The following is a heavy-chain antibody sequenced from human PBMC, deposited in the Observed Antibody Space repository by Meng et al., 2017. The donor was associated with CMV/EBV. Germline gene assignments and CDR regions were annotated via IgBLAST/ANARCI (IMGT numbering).Heavy chain of an antibody. D-gene: IGHD5-12*01. CDR1: GYTFTSYD. J-gene: IGHJ4*02. CDR3: ERTTHSGYVGFDY. Sequence: ASVKVSCKASGYTFTSYDINWVRQATGQGLEWMGWMNPNSGNTGYAQKFQGRVTITRNTSISTAYMELSSLRSEDPAVYYCERTTHSGYVGFDYWGQGTLVTVSS. CDR2: MNPNSGNT. V-gene: IGHV1-8*03.